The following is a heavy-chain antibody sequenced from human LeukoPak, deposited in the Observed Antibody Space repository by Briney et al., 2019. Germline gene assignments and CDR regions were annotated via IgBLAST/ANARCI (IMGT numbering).Heavy chain of an antibody. J-gene: IGHJ4*02. V-gene: IGHV3-23*01. D-gene: IGHD6-19*01. Sequence: GESLRLSCIASGFTFSSYAMTWVRQAPGKGLEWVSGISISGASTYYADSVKGRFTISRDNSKNTLYLQMHSLRAEDTAVYYLAPGGRSSGWYGFDYWGQGILVTVSS. CDR2: ISISGAST. CDR3: APGGRSSGWYGFDY. CDR1: GFTFSSYA.